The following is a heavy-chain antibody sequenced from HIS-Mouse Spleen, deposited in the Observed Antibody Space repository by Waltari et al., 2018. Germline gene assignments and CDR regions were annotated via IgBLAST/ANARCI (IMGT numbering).Heavy chain of an antibody. J-gene: IGHJ3*02. Sequence: QVQLVQSGAEVKKPGASVKVSCKASGYTFTGYYIHWVRQAPGQGRGGMGKTNPNRGGTNYAQKFQGRVTMTRDTSISAAYMELSRLRSDDTAVYYCALGLSSGAFDIWGQGTMVTVSS. V-gene: IGHV1-2*02. CDR1: GYTFTGYY. D-gene: IGHD6-25*01. CDR3: ALGLSSGAFDI. CDR2: TNPNRGGT.